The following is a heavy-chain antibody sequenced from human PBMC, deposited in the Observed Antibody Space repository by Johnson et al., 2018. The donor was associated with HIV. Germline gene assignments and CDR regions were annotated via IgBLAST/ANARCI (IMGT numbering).Heavy chain of an antibody. D-gene: IGHD3-3*01. J-gene: IGHJ3*02. Sequence: VQLVESGGGVVQPGRSLRLSCAASGFTFSDYYMSWIRQAPGKGLEWVAVIWYDGSNKYYADSVKGRFTISRVNSKITLDLQMSSLRVEDTAVYYCAKGIYDFWGGYLLDAFDMWGQGTMVTVSS. CDR3: AKGIYDFWGGYLLDAFDM. V-gene: IGHV3-33*06. CDR1: GFTFSDYY. CDR2: IWYDGSNK.